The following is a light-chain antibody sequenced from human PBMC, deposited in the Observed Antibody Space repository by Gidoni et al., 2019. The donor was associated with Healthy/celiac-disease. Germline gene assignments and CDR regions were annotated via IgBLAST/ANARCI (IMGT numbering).Light chain of an antibody. CDR1: QGISSY. CDR2: AAS. CDR3: QQYYSYPGCT. V-gene: IGKV1-8*01. Sequence: AIRMTQSPSSFSASTGDRVTITCRASQGISSYLAWYQQKPGKAPKLLIYAASTLQSGVPSRFSGSGSGTDFTLTISCLQSEDFATYYCQQYYSYPGCTFGQGTKVEIK. J-gene: IGKJ1*01.